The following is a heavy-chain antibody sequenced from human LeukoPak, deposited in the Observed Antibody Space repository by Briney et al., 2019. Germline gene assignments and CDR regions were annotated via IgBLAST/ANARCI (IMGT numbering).Heavy chain of an antibody. CDR2: ISSSGSTI. CDR3: ARDLGSGWYDAFDI. CDR1: GFTFSSYE. Sequence: GSLRLSCAASGFTFSSYEMNWVRQAPGKGLEWVSYISSSGSTIYYADSAKGRFTISRDNAKNSLYLQMNSLRAEDTAVYYCARDLGSGWYDAFDIWGRGTMVTVSS. D-gene: IGHD6-19*01. V-gene: IGHV3-48*03. J-gene: IGHJ3*02.